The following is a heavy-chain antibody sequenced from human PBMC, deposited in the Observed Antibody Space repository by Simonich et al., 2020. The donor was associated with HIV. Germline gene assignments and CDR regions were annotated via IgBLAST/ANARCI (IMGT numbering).Heavy chain of an antibody. CDR2: IYYTGST. D-gene: IGHD6-19*01. CDR3: ARPGLAVAGPTYWYFDL. Sequence: GPGLVKPSQTLSLTCTVSGGSIRSGNYYWGWIRQHPGKGLEWIAYIYYTGSTYYNPSLKSRVSISIDTSKNHFSLNLSSVTAADTAVYYCARPGLAVAGPTYWYFDLWGRGTLVTVSS. J-gene: IGHJ2*01. V-gene: IGHV4-31*03. CDR1: GGSIRSGNYY.